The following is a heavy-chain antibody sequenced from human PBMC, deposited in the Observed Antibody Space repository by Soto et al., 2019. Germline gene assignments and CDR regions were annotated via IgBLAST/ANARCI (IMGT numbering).Heavy chain of an antibody. CDR3: TTVTSYYDFWSGYYTVGFDY. Sequence: PGGSLRLSCAASGFTFSNAWMSWVRQAPGKGLEWVGRIKSKTDGGTTDYAAPVKGRFTISRDDSKNTLYLQMNSLKTEDTAVYYCTTVTSYYDFWSGYYTVGFDYWGQGTLVTVSS. CDR2: IKSKTDGGTT. D-gene: IGHD3-3*01. J-gene: IGHJ4*02. V-gene: IGHV3-15*01. CDR1: GFTFSNAW.